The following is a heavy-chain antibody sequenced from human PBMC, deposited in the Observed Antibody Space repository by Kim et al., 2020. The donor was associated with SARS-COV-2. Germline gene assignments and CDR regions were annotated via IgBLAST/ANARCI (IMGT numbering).Heavy chain of an antibody. CDR3: ASHYYGSGSYYID. D-gene: IGHD3-10*01. J-gene: IGHJ4*02. Sequence: YNPSLKSRVTISVDTSKNQFSLKLSSVTAADTAVYYCASHYYGSGSYYIDWCQGTLVTVSS. V-gene: IGHV4-61*07.